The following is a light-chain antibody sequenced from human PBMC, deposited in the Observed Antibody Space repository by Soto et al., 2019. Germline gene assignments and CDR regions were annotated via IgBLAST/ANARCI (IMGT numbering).Light chain of an antibody. CDR3: QHYNNWPPT. CDR2: YAS. CDR1: ESVHSN. J-gene: IGKJ3*01. Sequence: ERVMTQSPAPLSVSPGERVTLSCRSRESVHSNLAWYQQKPDQGPSRLIYYASTRATGVPDRFTGSGSGTEFSLTISSMQSEDSVVYHCQHYNNWPPTFGPGTKVEIK. V-gene: IGKV3-15*01.